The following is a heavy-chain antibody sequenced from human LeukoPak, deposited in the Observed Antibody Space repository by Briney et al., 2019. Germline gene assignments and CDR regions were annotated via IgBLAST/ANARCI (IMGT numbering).Heavy chain of an antibody. CDR2: VSIYNGNT. Sequence: ASVKVSCKVSGDPFPSYGFSWVRQAPGQGLEWVGWVSIYNGNTNYGQKFQDRVTMTTDTSTNTAYMELRSLRSDDTAVYFCASGLGAYVDWGQGTLITVSS. D-gene: IGHD3-16*01. J-gene: IGHJ4*02. V-gene: IGHV1-18*01. CDR1: GDPFPSYG. CDR3: ASGLGAYVD.